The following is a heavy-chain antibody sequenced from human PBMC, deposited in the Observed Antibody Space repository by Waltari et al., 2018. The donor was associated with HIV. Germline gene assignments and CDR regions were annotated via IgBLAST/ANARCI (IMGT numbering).Heavy chain of an antibody. V-gene: IGHV3-7*01. Sequence: EVQLVESGGGLVQTGGSLSLSCAASGFLFTSYWMTWVRQATGKGLEWVANIKQDGSEKYYVDSVKGRFTISRDNAKNSLYLQMNSLRADDTAVYYCARARHNSGSYYPHFDYWGQGILVTVSS. CDR3: ARARHNSGSYYPHFDY. CDR2: IKQDGSEK. CDR1: GFLFTSYW. J-gene: IGHJ4*02. D-gene: IGHD1-26*01.